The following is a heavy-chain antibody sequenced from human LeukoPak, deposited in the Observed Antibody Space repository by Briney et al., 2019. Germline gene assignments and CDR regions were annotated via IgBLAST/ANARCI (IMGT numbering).Heavy chain of an antibody. D-gene: IGHD7-27*01. CDR1: GYTFTGYY. CDR2: INTNTGNP. Sequence: ASVKVSCKASGYTFTGYYMHWVRQAPGQGLEWMGWINTNTGNPTYAQGFTGRFVFSLDTSVSTAYLQISSLKAEDTAVYYCARGAWDYYYYMDVWGKGTTVTVSS. J-gene: IGHJ6*03. V-gene: IGHV7-4-1*02. CDR3: ARGAWDYYYYMDV.